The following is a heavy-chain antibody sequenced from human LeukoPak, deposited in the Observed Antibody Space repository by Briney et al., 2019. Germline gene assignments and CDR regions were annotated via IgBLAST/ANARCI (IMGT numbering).Heavy chain of an antibody. CDR2: IYHSGST. J-gene: IGHJ3*02. D-gene: IGHD5-24*01. Sequence: SETLSLTXAVSGYSISSGYYWGWIRPPPGKGREWIGSIYHSGSTYYDPSLKSRVTISVDTSKNQFSLKLSSVTAADTAVYYCARHLVVENAFDIWGQGTMVTVSS. V-gene: IGHV4-38-2*01. CDR1: GYSISSGYY. CDR3: ARHLVVENAFDI.